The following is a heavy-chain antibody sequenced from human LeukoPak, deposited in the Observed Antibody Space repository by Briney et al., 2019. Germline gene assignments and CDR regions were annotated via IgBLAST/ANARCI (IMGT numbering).Heavy chain of an antibody. D-gene: IGHD3-10*01. CDR3: ARETYYYGSGSKPTNYFDY. J-gene: IGHJ4*02. Sequence: ASVKVSCKVSGYTLTELSMHWVRQAPGKGLEWMGGFDPEDGETIYAQTFQGRVTMTDDTSTDTAYMELSSLRSEDTAVYYCARETYYYGSGSKPTNYFDYWGQGTLVTVSS. V-gene: IGHV1-24*01. CDR1: GYTLTELS. CDR2: FDPEDGET.